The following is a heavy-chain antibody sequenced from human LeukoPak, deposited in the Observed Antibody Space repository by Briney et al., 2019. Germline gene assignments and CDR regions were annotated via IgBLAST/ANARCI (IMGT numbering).Heavy chain of an antibody. CDR3: ARDVDHFTNSGSFDY. D-gene: IGHD2-8*01. J-gene: IGHJ4*02. Sequence: GGSLRLSCAASGFTFSSYSMNWVRQAPGKGLEWVSYISSSSSTIYYADSVKGRFTISRDNAKNSLYLQMNSLRAEDTAVYYCARDVDHFTNSGSFDYWGQGTLVTVSS. V-gene: IGHV3-48*01. CDR2: ISSSSSTI. CDR1: GFTFSSYS.